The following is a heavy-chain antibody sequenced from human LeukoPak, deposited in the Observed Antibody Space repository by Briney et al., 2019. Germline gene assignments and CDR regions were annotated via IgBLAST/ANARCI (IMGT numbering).Heavy chain of an antibody. J-gene: IGHJ4*02. CDR3: ARDPPYSGSHEYYFDY. CDR1: GGSFSGYY. V-gene: IGHV4-34*01. CDR2: INHSGST. Sequence: SETLSLTCAVYGGSFSGYYWSWIRQPPGKGLKWVGEINHSGSTNYNPSLKSRVTISVDTSKNQFSLKLSSVTAADTAVYYCARDPPYSGSHEYYFDYWGQGTLVTVSS. D-gene: IGHD1-26*01.